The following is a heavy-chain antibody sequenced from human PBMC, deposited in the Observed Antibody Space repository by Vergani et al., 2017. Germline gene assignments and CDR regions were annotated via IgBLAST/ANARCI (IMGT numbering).Heavy chain of an antibody. D-gene: IGHD3-22*01. CDR2: IYPLNSET. CDR1: GDNFNNYW. V-gene: IGHV5-51*03. Sequence: EVHLIQSGTEVRKPGESLKISCKDSGDNFNNYWIGWVRQMPGKGLEWMAVIYPLNSETVYSPSFQGQVTISVDKSISTAYLQRSSLRASDSAMYYCARLYGRDSSGSKYFDYWGQGTLVTVSS. J-gene: IGHJ4*02. CDR3: ARLYGRDSSGSKYFDY.